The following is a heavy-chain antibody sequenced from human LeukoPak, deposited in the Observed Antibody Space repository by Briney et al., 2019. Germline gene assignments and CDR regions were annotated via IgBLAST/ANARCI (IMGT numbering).Heavy chain of an antibody. D-gene: IGHD6-19*01. CDR2: IRSSGDST. V-gene: IGHV3-23*01. CDR3: AKGGAVTGTMYFQY. CDR1: GFTFATYT. J-gene: IGHJ1*01. Sequence: GGSLRLSCAASGFTFATYTMSWVRQITGKGLEWVSAIRSSGDSTYYADSAKGRFTISRDNSKNTLYLQMNSLRAEDTAVYYCAKGGAVTGTMYFQYWGQGTLVTVSS.